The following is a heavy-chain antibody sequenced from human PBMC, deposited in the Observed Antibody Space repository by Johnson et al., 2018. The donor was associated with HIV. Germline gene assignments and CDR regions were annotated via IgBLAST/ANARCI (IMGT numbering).Heavy chain of an antibody. CDR1: GFTFDDYG. D-gene: IGHD3-22*01. J-gene: IGHJ3*02. CDR2: IGTAGDT. CDR3: ARLKYYYDSSGYYYQNAFDI. Sequence: VQLVESGGGVVRPGGSLRLSCAASGFTFDDYGMSWVRQALGKGLEWVSAIGTAGDTYYPDSVKGRLTISRDNAKNSLYLQMNSLRAEDTALYYCARLKYYYDSSGYYYQNAFDIWGQGTMVTVSS. V-gene: IGHV3-20*04.